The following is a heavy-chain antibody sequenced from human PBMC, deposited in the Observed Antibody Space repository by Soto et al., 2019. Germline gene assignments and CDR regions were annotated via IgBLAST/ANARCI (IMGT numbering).Heavy chain of an antibody. CDR1: GITFSIRW. D-gene: IGHD2-15*01. CDR2: IKSKNNGGTA. V-gene: IGHV3-15*01. J-gene: IGHJ4*02. Sequence: EVQLVESGGGLVKPGGSLRLSCAASGITFSIRWMSWVRQAPGKGLEWVGRIKSKNNGGTAAYGAPVKGRFTISRDDSKNTLYLQMDSLKTEDTAVYYCTTGESGGADDWGQGTLVIVSS. CDR3: TTGESGGADD.